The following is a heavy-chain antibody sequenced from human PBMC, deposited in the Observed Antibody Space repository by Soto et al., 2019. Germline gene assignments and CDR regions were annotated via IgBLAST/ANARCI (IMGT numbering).Heavy chain of an antibody. V-gene: IGHV3-15*07. Sequence: GGSLRLSCAASGFTFSNAWMNWVRQAPGKGLEWVGRIKSKTDGGTTDYAAPVKGRFTISRDDSKNTLYLQMNSLKTEDTAVYYCTTWLYYYDSSGYSLPIDYWGQGTLVTVSS. CDR2: IKSKTDGGTT. CDR3: TTWLYYYDSSGYSLPIDY. CDR1: GFTFSNAW. J-gene: IGHJ4*02. D-gene: IGHD3-22*01.